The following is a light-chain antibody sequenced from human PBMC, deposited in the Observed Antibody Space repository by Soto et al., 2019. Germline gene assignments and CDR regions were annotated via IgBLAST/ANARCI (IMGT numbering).Light chain of an antibody. CDR3: AVWDDSLRGWV. J-gene: IGLJ3*02. V-gene: IGLV1-47*02. CDR2: SNN. Sequence: QSVLTQPTSASLTPGQRVTISCSGSSSNIGSNYVYWYQQLPGTAPKLFISSNNERPSGVPDRFSGSKSGTSASLAISGLRSEDEADYYCAVWDDSLRGWVFGGGTKVTVL. CDR1: SSNIGSNY.